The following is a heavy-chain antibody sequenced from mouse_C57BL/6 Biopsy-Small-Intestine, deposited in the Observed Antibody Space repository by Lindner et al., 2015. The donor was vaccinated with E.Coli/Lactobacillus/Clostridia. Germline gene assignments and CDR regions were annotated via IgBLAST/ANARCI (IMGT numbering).Heavy chain of an antibody. Sequence: VQLQESGPELVKPGASLKISCKASGNSFTGYYMHWVKQSHGNILDWIGFISPYNGLSSYNQKFKGKATLTVDKSSWTAYMELRSLTSEDSAVYYCARSEGSAGFFDLWGQGTSLTVSS. D-gene: IGHD3-2*02. CDR2: ISPYNGLS. J-gene: IGHJ2*03. V-gene: IGHV1-31*01. CDR1: GNSFTGYY. CDR3: ARSEGSAGFFDL.